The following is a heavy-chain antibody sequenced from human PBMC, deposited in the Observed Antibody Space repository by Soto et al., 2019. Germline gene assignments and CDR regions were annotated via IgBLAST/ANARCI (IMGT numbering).Heavy chain of an antibody. CDR3: EKGYEVSPPVASGWYSNYFYGVAV. V-gene: IGHV3-30*18. Sequence: VRQAPGEGLGWLSLLSHDVSEKWYAESVKGRFTISRDNSNNTLYLHMNSLSGDDPAVYYCEKGYEVSPPVASGWYSNYFYGVAVCGRGT. D-gene: IGHD6-19*01. CDR2: LSHDVSEK. J-gene: IGHJ2*01.